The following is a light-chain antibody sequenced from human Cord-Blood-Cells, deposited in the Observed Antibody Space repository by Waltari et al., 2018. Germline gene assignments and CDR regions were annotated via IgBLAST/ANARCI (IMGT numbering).Light chain of an antibody. CDR3: QQRSNWPLT. V-gene: IGKV3-11*01. Sequence: EIVLTQSPATLSLSPGERATLSCRASQSVSSYLAWYQQKPGPAPRLLDYDASNRATGIPARFSGSGSGTDFTLTISSLEPEDFAVYYCQQRSNWPLTFGGGTKVEIK. J-gene: IGKJ4*01. CDR1: QSVSSY. CDR2: DAS.